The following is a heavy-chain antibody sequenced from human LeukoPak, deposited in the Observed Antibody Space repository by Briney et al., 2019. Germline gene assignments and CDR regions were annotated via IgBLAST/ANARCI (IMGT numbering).Heavy chain of an antibody. V-gene: IGHV4-59*01. CDR1: GGSISNYF. CDR2: IYYSGST. Sequence: PSEALSLTCTVSGGSISNYFWSWIRQPPGKGLEWIGYIYYSGSTNYNPSLKSRVTISVDTSKNQFSLKLRSVTAADTAVYYCARVGYCSGGGCYGLDYWGQGTLVTVSP. J-gene: IGHJ4*02. D-gene: IGHD2-15*01. CDR3: ARVGYCSGGGCYGLDY.